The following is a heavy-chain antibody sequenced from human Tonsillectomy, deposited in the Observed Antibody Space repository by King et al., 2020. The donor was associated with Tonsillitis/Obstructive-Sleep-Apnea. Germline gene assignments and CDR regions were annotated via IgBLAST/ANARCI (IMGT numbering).Heavy chain of an antibody. CDR2: IFPGDSKT. Sequence: VQLVESGAEVKKPGESLKIACKGSGYTFTSQWIGWVRQMPGKGLEWVGNIFPGDSKTRYSPSFQGQVTISADKSINTAYLQWSSLRASDTAIYYCARLPYFDLWSGPFFDYWGQGTLVTVSS. CDR1: GYTFTSQW. D-gene: IGHD3-3*01. J-gene: IGHJ4*02. CDR3: ARLPYFDLWSGPFFDY. V-gene: IGHV5-51*01.